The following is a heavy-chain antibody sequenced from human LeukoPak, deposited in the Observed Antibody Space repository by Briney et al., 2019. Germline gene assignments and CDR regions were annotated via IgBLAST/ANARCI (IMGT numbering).Heavy chain of an antibody. Sequence: GGSLRLSCAASGFTFSSYSMHWVRQAPGKGLEWVAIISDDGSYKSYADSVKGRFTISRDYSYNTLYLQMKSLRTDDTAVYYCARDPLRWLRLGGNWFDPWGQGTLVTVSS. CDR1: GFTFSSYS. CDR2: ISDDGSYK. J-gene: IGHJ5*02. CDR3: ARDPLRWLRLGGNWFDP. D-gene: IGHD5-12*01. V-gene: IGHV3-30*03.